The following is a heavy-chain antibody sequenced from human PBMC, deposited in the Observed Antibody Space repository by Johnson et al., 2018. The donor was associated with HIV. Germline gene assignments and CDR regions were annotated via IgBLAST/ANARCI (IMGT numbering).Heavy chain of an antibody. J-gene: IGHJ3*02. CDR1: GFSFGDSA. D-gene: IGHD1-26*01. V-gene: IGHV3-30*04. CDR3: AREGRLGSYLGGVAFDI. Sequence: QVQLVESGGGVVQSGRSLRLSCAASGFSFGDSAIHWVRQAPGKGLEWVAVLSYDGSNKYYADSVKGRFPISRDNSKNTLYLQMSSLRAEDTAVYYCAREGRLGSYLGGVAFDIWGQGTMVTVSS. CDR2: LSYDGSNK.